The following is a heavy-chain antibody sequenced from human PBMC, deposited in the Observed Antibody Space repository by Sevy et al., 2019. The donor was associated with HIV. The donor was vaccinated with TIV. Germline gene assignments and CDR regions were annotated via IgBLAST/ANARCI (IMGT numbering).Heavy chain of an antibody. CDR3: TRSFSVTWYPHY. V-gene: IGHV3-49*03. D-gene: IGHD6-13*01. J-gene: IGHJ4*02. CDR1: GFTFGDYA. CDR2: IRTTASGGTT. Sequence: GGSLRLSCTTSGFTFGDYAMGWFRQAPGKGLEWVGFIRTTASGGTTDYAASGKGTFIISRDDSKSIAYLQMNSLKTEDTAVYYCTRSFSVTWYPHYWGQGTLVTVSS.